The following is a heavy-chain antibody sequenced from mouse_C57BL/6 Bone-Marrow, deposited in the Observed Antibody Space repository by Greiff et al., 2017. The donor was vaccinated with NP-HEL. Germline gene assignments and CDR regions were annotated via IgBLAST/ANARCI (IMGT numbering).Heavy chain of an antibody. CDR2: ISYDGSN. CDR3: ARDSYYGSSIYAMDD. Sequence: ESGPGLVKPSQSLSLTCSVTGYSITSGYYWNWIRQFPGNKLEWMGYISYDGSNNYNPSLKNRISITRDTSKNQFFLKFNSVTTEDTATYYRARDSYYGSSIYAMDDWGQGTSVTVSS. CDR1: GYSITSGYY. D-gene: IGHD1-1*01. V-gene: IGHV3-6*01. J-gene: IGHJ4*01.